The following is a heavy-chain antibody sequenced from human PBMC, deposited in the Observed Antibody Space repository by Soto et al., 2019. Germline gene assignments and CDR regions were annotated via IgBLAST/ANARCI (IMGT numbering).Heavy chain of an antibody. CDR3: ARALRQLNWFDP. D-gene: IGHD1-1*01. CDR1: GFTVSSNY. CDR2: IYSGGST. V-gene: IGHV3-53*01. J-gene: IGHJ5*02. Sequence: GGSLRLSCAASGFTVSSNYMSWVRQAPGKGLEWVSVIYSGGSTYYADSVKGRFTISRDNSKNTLYLQMNSLRAEDTAVYYCARALRQLNWFDPWGQGTLVTVSS.